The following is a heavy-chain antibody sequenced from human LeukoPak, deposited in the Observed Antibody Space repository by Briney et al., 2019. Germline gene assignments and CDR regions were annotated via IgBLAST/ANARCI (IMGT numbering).Heavy chain of an antibody. V-gene: IGHV4-59*01. D-gene: IGHD6-13*01. CDR1: GGSISSYY. Sequence: SETLSLTCTVSGGSISSYYWSWIRQPPGKGLEWIGYIYYSGSTNYNPSLKSRVTISVDTSKNQFFLKLSSVTAADTAVYYCARVRAGLVYYWGQGTLVTVSS. CDR2: IYYSGST. J-gene: IGHJ4*02. CDR3: ARVRAGLVYY.